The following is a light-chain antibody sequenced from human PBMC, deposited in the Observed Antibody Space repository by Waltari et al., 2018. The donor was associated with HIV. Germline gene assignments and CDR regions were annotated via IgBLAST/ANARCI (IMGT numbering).Light chain of an antibody. CDR2: SNN. V-gene: IGLV1-44*01. J-gene: IGLJ3*02. CDR1: SSNIGSNT. CDR3: AAWDDSLIGPV. Sequence: QPPSASGTPGQRVTISCSGSSSNIGSNTVNWYQQLPGTAPKLLIYSNNQRPSGVPDRFSGSKSGTSASLAISGLQSEDEANYYCAAWDDSLIGPVFGGGTKLTVL.